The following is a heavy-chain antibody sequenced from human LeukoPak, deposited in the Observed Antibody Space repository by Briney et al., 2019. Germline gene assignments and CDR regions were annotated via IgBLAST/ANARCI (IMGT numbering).Heavy chain of an antibody. CDR2: IYPGDSDT. CDR1: GYSFTTYW. V-gene: IGHV5-51*01. Sequence: GESLKISCKGSGYSFTTYWIGWVRQMPGKGLEWMGIIYPGDSDTRYRPSFQGQVTIPVDKSVSTAYLQWGSLKASDTAMYYCARRNSSAWYPPEYHFDYWGQGTLVTVSS. J-gene: IGHJ4*02. D-gene: IGHD6-19*01. CDR3: ARRNSSAWYPPEYHFDY.